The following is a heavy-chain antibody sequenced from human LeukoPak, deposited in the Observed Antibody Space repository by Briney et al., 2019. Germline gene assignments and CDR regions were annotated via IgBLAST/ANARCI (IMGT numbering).Heavy chain of an antibody. J-gene: IGHJ4*02. D-gene: IGHD5-18*01. V-gene: IGHV1-24*01. CDR1: GYTLTELS. CDR3: AVGAEDSGYSYGFDY. CDR2: FDPEGGET. Sequence: ASVKVSCKVSGYTLTELSMHWVRQAPGKGLEWMGGFDPEGGETIYAQKFQGRVTMTEDTSTDTAYMELSRLTSADTAVYYCAVGAEDSGYSYGFDYWGQGTLVTVSS.